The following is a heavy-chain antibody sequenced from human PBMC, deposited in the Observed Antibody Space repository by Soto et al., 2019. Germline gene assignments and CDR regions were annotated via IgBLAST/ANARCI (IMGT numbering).Heavy chain of an antibody. J-gene: IGHJ5*02. V-gene: IGHV1-46*01. CDR1: GYTFTSYY. CDR3: ARSGPVLRFLEWLLYTNNWFDP. Sequence: ASVKVSCKASGYTFTSYYMHWVRQAPGQGLEWMGIINPSGGSTSYAQKFQGRVTMTRDTSTSTVYMELSSLRSEDTAVYYCARSGPVLRFLEWLLYTNNWFDPWGQGTLVTVSS. D-gene: IGHD3-3*01. CDR2: INPSGGST.